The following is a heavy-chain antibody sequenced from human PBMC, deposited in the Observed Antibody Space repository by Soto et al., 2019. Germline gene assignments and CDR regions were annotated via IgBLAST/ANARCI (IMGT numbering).Heavy chain of an antibody. V-gene: IGHV1-3*01. CDR3: ARGGPGYYYDSSGYMI. J-gene: IGHJ3*02. CDR1: GGTLSSCA. D-gene: IGHD3-22*01. CDR2: INAGNGNT. Sequence: LEVSCKSSGGTLSSCAIFWVRQATGQRLERMGWINAGNGNTKYSQKFQGRVTITRDTSARTAYMELSSLRSEDTAVYYCARGGPGYYYDSSGYMIWGQGTMVTVS.